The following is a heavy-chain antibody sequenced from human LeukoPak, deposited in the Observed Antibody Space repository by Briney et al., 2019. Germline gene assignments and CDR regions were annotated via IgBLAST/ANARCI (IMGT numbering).Heavy chain of an antibody. J-gene: IGHJ3*01. D-gene: IGHD3-9*01. CDR1: RFNFNNNW. CDR3: AGHFFDTVDAVCL. V-gene: IGHV5-51*01. Sequence: GEPLKIYCDASRFNFNNNWLGWVRQMPGKGLEWMGIIYPGDYDTRYSPSFQGHVTISVDKSISTAYLQWRSLRASDTAMYFCAGHFFDTVDAVCLLGQGTIVTVSA. CDR2: IYPGDYDT.